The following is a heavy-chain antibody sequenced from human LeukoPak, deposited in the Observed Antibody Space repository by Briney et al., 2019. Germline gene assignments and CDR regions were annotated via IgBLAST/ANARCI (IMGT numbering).Heavy chain of an antibody. CDR1: GGSISSYY. D-gene: IGHD2-2*01. J-gene: IGHJ5*02. CDR2: IYYSGST. CDR3: AREDCSSTSCSENWFDP. V-gene: IGHV4-59*01. Sequence: SETLSLTCTVSGGSISSYYWSWIRQPPGKGLEWIGYIYYSGSTNYNPSLKSRVTISVDTSKNQFSLKLSSVTAADTAMYYCAREDCSSTSCSENWFDPWGQGTLVTVSS.